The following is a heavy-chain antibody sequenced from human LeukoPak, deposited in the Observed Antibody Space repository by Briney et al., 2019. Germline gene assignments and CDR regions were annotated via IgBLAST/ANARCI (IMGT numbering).Heavy chain of an antibody. CDR3: ATLRDGYNYAFDI. D-gene: IGHD5-24*01. V-gene: IGHV3-53*01. J-gene: IGHJ3*02. CDR1: GFTVSSNY. Sequence: PGGSLRLSCAASGFTVSSNYMSWVRQAPGKGLEWVSVIYSGGSTYYADSVKGRFTISGDNSKNTLYLQMNSLRAEDTAVYYCATLRDGYNYAFDIWGQGTMVTVSS. CDR2: IYSGGST.